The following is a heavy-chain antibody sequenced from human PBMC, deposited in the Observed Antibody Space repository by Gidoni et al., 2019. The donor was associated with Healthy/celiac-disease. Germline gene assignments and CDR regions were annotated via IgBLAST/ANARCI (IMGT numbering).Heavy chain of an antibody. CDR1: GIPLSSYA. CDR2: SSGRGGST. CDR3: SSGIYYRYTNWFDP. Sequence: EVQLLESGGGLVQPGGSRRLSCAASGIPLSSYAMRWVRQAPGKGLVWVSASSGRGGSTYYADSVNGRFTISRDNSKNTLYLQMNSRRAEDTAVYYCSSGIYYRYTNWFDPWGQGTLVTVSS. J-gene: IGHJ5*02. D-gene: IGHD1-26*01. V-gene: IGHV3-23*01.